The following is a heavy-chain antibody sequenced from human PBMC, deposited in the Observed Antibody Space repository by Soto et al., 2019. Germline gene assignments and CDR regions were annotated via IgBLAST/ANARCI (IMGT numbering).Heavy chain of an antibody. J-gene: IGHJ4*02. V-gene: IGHV4-39*01. Sequence: QLQLQESGPGLVKPSETLSLTCTVSGGSISSSSYYWGWIRQPPGKGLQWIGSIYYSGNTYYNPSLKSRVPISVDTSKNQFSLKLSSVTAADTAVYYCARLYYYDSSGGAYYWGQGTLVTVSS. CDR1: GGSISSSSYY. CDR2: IYYSGNT. D-gene: IGHD3-22*01. CDR3: ARLYYYDSSGGAYY.